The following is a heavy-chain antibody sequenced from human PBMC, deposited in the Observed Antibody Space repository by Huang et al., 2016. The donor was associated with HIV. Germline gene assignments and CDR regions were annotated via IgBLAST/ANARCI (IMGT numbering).Heavy chain of an antibody. V-gene: IGHV1-69*01. Sequence: QVQLVQSGAEVKKPGSSVKFSCKASGGSFRNFAIGWVRKAPGQGLEGMGGIIPTLGTANYAQKFQGRVTIIADESTSTAYMELSSLRSEDTAVYYCATVDYYDTSGPQRGYFDNWGQGTLVTVSS. CDR3: ATVDYYDTSGPQRGYFDN. D-gene: IGHD3-22*01. CDR1: GGSFRNFA. CDR2: IIPTLGTA. J-gene: IGHJ4*02.